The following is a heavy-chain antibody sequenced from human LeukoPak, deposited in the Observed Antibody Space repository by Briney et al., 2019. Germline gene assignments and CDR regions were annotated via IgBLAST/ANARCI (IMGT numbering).Heavy chain of an antibody. D-gene: IGHD1-26*01. Sequence: QTGGSLRLPCAASGFTFSSYNMNWVRQAPGKGLEWVSTISGSGGNTYYADSVKGRFTISRDNSKNTLYLQMNSLRAEDTAVYYCAPPRVTYYDPWGQGTLVTVSS. CDR2: ISGSGGNT. V-gene: IGHV3-23*01. CDR3: APPRVTYYDP. J-gene: IGHJ5*02. CDR1: GFTFSSYN.